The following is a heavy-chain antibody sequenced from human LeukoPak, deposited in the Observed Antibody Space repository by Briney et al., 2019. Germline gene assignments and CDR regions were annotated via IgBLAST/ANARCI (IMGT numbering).Heavy chain of an antibody. CDR3: ARASNYAGAYYYYYMDV. D-gene: IGHD4-11*01. J-gene: IGHJ6*03. CDR2: IYYSGST. Sequence: RTSETLSLTCTASGGSISSYYWSWIRQPPGKGLEWIGYIYYSGSTNYNPSLKSRVTISVDTSKNQFSLKLSSVTAADTAVYYCARASNYAGAYYYYYMDVWGKGTTVTVSS. V-gene: IGHV4-59*01. CDR1: GGSISSYY.